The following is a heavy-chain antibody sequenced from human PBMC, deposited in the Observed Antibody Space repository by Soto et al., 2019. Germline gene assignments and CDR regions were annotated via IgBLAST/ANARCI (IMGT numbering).Heavy chain of an antibody. CDR1: GFTFSSYG. J-gene: IGHJ4*02. CDR2: IWYDGSNK. V-gene: IGHV3-33*06. CDR3: AKGRDSYNWNLDY. Sequence: GGSLRLSCAASGFTFSSYGMHWVRQAPGKGLEWVAVIWYDGSNKYYADSVKGRFTISRDNSKNTLYLQMNSLRTEDKAVYYCAKGRDSYNWNLDYWGQGTVVTVSS. D-gene: IGHD1-1*01.